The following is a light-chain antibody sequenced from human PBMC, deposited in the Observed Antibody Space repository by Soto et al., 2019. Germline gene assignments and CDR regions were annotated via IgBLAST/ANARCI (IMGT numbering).Light chain of an antibody. CDR2: EVT. V-gene: IGLV2-8*01. J-gene: IGLJ3*02. Sequence: QSALTQPASVSGSPGQSITISCTGTSSDVGGSNYVSWFQQHPGKAPKLMIYEVTKRPSGVPDRFSGSKSGNTASLTVSGLQAEDEADYYCSSYAGNYNVVFGGGTKVTVL. CDR1: SSDVGGSNY. CDR3: SSYAGNYNVV.